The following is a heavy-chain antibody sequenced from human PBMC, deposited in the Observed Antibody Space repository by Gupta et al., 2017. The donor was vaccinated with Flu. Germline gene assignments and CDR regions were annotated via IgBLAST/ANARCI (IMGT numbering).Heavy chain of an antibody. CDR1: GFTFSSYW. V-gene: IGHV3-7*01. J-gene: IGHJ6*02. CDR2: IKQDGSEK. CDR3: ARVEYSYGYDYYYGMDV. D-gene: IGHD5-18*01. Sequence: EVQLVESGGGLVQPGGSLRLSCPASGFTFSSYWMGWVRQAPGKGLEWVANIKQDGSEKYYVDSVKGRFTISRDNAKNSLYLQMNSLRAEDTAVYYCARVEYSYGYDYYYGMDVWGQGTTVTVSS.